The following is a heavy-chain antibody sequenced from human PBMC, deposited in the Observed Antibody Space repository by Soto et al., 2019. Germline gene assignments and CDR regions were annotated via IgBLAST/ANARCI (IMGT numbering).Heavy chain of an antibody. Sequence: EVQLLESGGGLVQPGGSLRLSCAASGFTFSSYAMSWVRQAPGKGLEWVSAISGSGGSTYYADSVKGRFTISRDNSKNTLYLQMNSLRAEDTAVYYCAKCHRITMIVVVTHPIDAFDIWGQGTMVTVSS. CDR2: ISGSGGST. D-gene: IGHD3-22*01. J-gene: IGHJ3*02. CDR3: AKCHRITMIVVVTHPIDAFDI. V-gene: IGHV3-23*01. CDR1: GFTFSSYA.